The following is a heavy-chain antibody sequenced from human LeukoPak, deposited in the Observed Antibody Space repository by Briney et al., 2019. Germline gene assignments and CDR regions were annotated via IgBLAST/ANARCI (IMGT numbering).Heavy chain of an antibody. J-gene: IGHJ4*02. Sequence: GASVKVSCKASGYTFTSYYMHWVRQAPGQGLEWMGIINPSGGSTSYAQKFQGRVTMTRDMSTSTVYMELSSLRSEDTAVYYCARDVGQWLDDYWGQGTLVTVSS. CDR3: ARDVGQWLDDY. CDR1: GYTFTSYY. D-gene: IGHD6-19*01. CDR2: INPSGGST. V-gene: IGHV1-46*01.